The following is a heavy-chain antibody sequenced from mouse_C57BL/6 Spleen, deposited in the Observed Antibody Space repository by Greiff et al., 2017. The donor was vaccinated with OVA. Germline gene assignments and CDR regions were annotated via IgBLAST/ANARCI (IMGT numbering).Heavy chain of an antibody. CDR2: IDPSDSYT. V-gene: IGHV1-69*01. Sequence: QVQLQQPGAELVMPGASVKLSCKASGYTFTSYWMHWVKQRPGQGLEWIGEIDPSDSYTHYNQKFKGKSTLTVDKSSSTAYMQLSSLTSEDSAVYDCTRWGRDYFDYWGQGTTLTVSS. D-gene: IGHD3-3*01. CDR3: TRWGRDYFDY. J-gene: IGHJ2*01. CDR1: GYTFTSYW.